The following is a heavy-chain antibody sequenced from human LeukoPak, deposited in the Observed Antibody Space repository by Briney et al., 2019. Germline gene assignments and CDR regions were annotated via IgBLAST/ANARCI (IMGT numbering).Heavy chain of an antibody. J-gene: IGHJ4*02. CDR3: ARGYDFWSGAFDY. CDR1: GFTFSSYG. CDR2: IWYDGSKK. V-gene: IGHV3-33*01. D-gene: IGHD3-3*01. Sequence: GGSLRLSCAASGFTFSSYGMHWVRQAPGKGLEWEAVIWYDGSKKYYADSVKGRFTISRDSSKNTLYLQMSSLRVEDTAVYYCARGYDFWSGAFDYWGQGTLVTVSS.